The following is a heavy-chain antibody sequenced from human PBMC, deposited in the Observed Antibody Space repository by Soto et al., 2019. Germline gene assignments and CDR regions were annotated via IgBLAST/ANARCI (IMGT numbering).Heavy chain of an antibody. Sequence: SETLSLTCTVSGGSISSGVYYWIWIRQHPGKGLEWIGYIYYSGSTYYNPSPKSRVTISVDTSKNQFSLKLSSVTAADTAVYYCARVPAATVDYYYYGMDVWGQGTTVTVSS. D-gene: IGHD2-2*01. V-gene: IGHV4-31*03. CDR3: ARVPAATVDYYYYGMDV. CDR1: GGSISSGVYY. CDR2: IYYSGST. J-gene: IGHJ6*02.